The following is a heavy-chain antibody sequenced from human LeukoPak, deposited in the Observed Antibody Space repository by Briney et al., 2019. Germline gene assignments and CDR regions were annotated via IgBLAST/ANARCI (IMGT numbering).Heavy chain of an antibody. V-gene: IGHV4-38-2*01. Sequence: PSETLSLTCAVSGYSISRGYYWGWIRQPPGKGLEWIGSITRSGSTYYNPSLRSRVTISVDTSKNQFSLKVNSVTATDTAVYFCARGVEDDVYWGQGTLVIVSS. CDR1: GYSISRGYY. J-gene: IGHJ4*02. D-gene: IGHD1-1*01. CDR3: ARGVEDDVY. CDR2: ITRSGST.